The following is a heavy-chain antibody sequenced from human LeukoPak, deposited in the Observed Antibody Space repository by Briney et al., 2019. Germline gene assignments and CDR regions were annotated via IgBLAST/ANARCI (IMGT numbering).Heavy chain of an antibody. CDR2: IYYSGST. CDR3: ARATHSNYFDY. D-gene: IGHD2/OR15-2a*01. J-gene: IGHJ4*02. Sequence: PSETLSLTCTVSGGSISSGDYYWSWIRQPPGKGLEWIGYIYYSGSTYYNPSLKSRVTISVGTSKNQFSLKLSSVTAADTAVYYCARATHSNYFDYWGQGTLVTVSS. CDR1: GGSISSGDYY. V-gene: IGHV4-30-4*01.